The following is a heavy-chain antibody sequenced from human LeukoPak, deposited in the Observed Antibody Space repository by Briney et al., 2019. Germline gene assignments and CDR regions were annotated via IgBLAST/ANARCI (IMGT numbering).Heavy chain of an antibody. Sequence: SETLSLTCTVSGGSISSYYWSWIRQPPGKGLEWIGYIYYSGSTNYNPSLKSRVTISVDTSKNQFSLKLSSVTAADTAVYYCARVRRDTAIAFDYWGQGTLVTVSS. CDR1: GGSISSYY. D-gene: IGHD5-18*01. J-gene: IGHJ4*02. CDR3: ARVRRDTAIAFDY. CDR2: IYYSGST. V-gene: IGHV4-59*01.